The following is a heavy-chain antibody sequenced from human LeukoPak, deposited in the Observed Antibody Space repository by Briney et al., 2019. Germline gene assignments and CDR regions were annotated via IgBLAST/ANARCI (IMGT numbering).Heavy chain of an antibody. CDR2: INKDGSEK. CDR3: ARVPFCSGPTCYGFFDY. CDR1: GFTLNTYW. D-gene: IGHD2-15*01. J-gene: IGHJ4*02. Sequence: GGSLGLFCAASGFTLNTYWMNLVRQAPGKGLEWVASINKDGSEKYYVDSMKGRFTISRDNAKNSLYLQMNSLRAEDTAVYYCARVPFCSGPTCYGFFDYWGQGTLVTVSS. V-gene: IGHV3-7*03.